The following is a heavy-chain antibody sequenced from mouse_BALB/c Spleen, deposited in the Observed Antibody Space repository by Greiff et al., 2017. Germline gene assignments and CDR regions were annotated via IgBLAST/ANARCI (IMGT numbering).Heavy chain of an antibody. CDR2: INSNGGST. D-gene: IGHD2-4*01. CDR1: GFTFSSYY. V-gene: IGHV5-6-2*01. Sequence: EVKLVESGGGLVKLGGSLKLSCAASGFTFSSYYMSWVRQTPEKRLELVAAINSNGGSTYYPDTVKGRFTISRDNAKNTLYLQMSSLKSEDTALYYCARGDYDYEMDYWGQGTTLTVSS. J-gene: IGHJ2*01. CDR3: ARGDYDYEMDY.